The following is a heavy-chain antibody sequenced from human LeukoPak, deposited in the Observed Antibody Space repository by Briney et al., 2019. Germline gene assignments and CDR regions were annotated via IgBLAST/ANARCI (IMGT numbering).Heavy chain of an antibody. V-gene: IGHV3-66*01. CDR3: ATDGGRREFDY. CDR1: GFSVTTKY. Sequence: GGSPRLSCAASGFSVTTKYMSWVRHAPGKGLEWVSVIYSGGSTYYADSVKARFTISRDKSKSTVYLQMNNLRAEDTAVYYCATDGGRREFDYWGQGTLVTVSS. D-gene: IGHD3-3*01. CDR2: IYSGGST. J-gene: IGHJ4*02.